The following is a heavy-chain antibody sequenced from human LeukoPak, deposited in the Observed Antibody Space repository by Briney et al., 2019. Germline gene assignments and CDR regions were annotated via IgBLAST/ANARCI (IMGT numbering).Heavy chain of an antibody. CDR1: GYTFTSYG. J-gene: IGHJ4*02. CDR2: ISAYNGNT. CDR3: ARDLLSSSGYDFFSDY. D-gene: IGHD5-12*01. V-gene: IGHV1-18*01. Sequence: ASVKVSCKASGYTFTSYGISWVRQAPGQGLEWMGWISAYNGNTNYAQKLQGRVTMTTDTSTSTAYMELRSLRSDDTAVYYCARDLLSSSGYDFFSDYWGQGTLVTVSS.